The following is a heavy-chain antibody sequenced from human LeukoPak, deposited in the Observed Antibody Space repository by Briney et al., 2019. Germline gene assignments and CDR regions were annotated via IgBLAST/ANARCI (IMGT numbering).Heavy chain of an antibody. CDR3: ARDGAGHYYDTAGYYSYYFDF. J-gene: IGHJ4*02. CDR2: IWFVGNNK. CDR1: GFTFSRYG. D-gene: IGHD3-22*01. Sequence: PGGSLRLSCAAAGFTFSRYGMHWVRQAPGKGLEWVAFIWFVGNNKYYADSVRGRFTISRDNSKNTLFLQMDGLRAEDTAVYYCARDGAGHYYDTAGYYSYYFDFWGQGTLVTVSS. V-gene: IGHV3-33*01.